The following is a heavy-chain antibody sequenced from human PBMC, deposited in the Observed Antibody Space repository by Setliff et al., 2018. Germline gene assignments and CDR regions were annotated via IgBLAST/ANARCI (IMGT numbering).Heavy chain of an antibody. CDR3: ARGKIRITMIVVPTGGAFDI. D-gene: IGHD3-22*01. V-gene: IGHV4-38-2*01. Sequence: PSETLSLTCAVSGYSISSGNYWGWIRQPPGKGLEWIGEINHSGSTNYNPSLKSRVTISVDTSKNQFSLKLSSVTAADTAVYYCARGKIRITMIVVPTGGAFDIWGQGTMVTVSS. CDR2: INHSGST. CDR1: GYSISSGNY. J-gene: IGHJ3*02.